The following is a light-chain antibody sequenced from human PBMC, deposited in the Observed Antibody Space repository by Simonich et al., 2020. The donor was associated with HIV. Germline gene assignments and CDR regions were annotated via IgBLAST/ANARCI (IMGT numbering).Light chain of an antibody. V-gene: IGKV1-39*01. CDR1: QGISSY. Sequence: IQLTQSPSFLSASVGDRFTITCRASQGISSYLAWYQQKPGKAPKLLIYAATTLQSGVPSRFSGSGSGTDFTLTISSLQPEDFATYYCQQSYSTPPYTFGQGTKLEIK. J-gene: IGKJ2*01. CDR3: QQSYSTPPYT. CDR2: AAT.